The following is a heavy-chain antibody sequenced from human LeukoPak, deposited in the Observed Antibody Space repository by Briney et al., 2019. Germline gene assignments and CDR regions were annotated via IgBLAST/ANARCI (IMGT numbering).Heavy chain of an antibody. D-gene: IGHD1-26*01. J-gene: IGHJ4*02. CDR1: GFTFSGYG. Sequence: GGSLRLSCAASGFTFSGYGMHWVRQAPGKGLEWVAFIRYDGSNKYYADSVKGRFTISRDNSKNTLYLQMNSLRAEDTAVYYCAKDRGWELPTDYFDYWGQGTLVTVSS. CDR3: AKDRGWELPTDYFDY. V-gene: IGHV3-30*02. CDR2: IRYDGSNK.